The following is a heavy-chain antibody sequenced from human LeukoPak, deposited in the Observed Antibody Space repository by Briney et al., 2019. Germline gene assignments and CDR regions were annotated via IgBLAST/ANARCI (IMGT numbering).Heavy chain of an antibody. Sequence: SVKVSCKASGGTFSSYAISWVRQAPGQGLEWMGGIIPIFGTANYAQKFQGRVTITADKSTSTAYMELSSLRSEDTAAYYCARKVPNDSSGYYYRGQFDPWGQGTLVTVSS. J-gene: IGHJ5*02. CDR1: GGTFSSYA. V-gene: IGHV1-69*06. CDR2: IIPIFGTA. CDR3: ARKVPNDSSGYYYRGQFDP. D-gene: IGHD3-22*01.